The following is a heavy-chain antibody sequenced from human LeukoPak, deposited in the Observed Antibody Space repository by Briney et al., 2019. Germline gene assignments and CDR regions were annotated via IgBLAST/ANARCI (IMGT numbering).Heavy chain of an antibody. D-gene: IGHD2-2*02. CDR1: GGTFSSYA. V-gene: IGHV1-69*13. Sequence: SVKVSCKASGGTFSSYAISWVRQAPGQGLEWMGGIIPIFGTANYAQKFQGRVTITADESTSTAYMELSSLRSEDTAVYYCASSLGYCSSTSCYTRYYYYGLDVWGQGTTVTVSS. J-gene: IGHJ6*02. CDR2: IIPIFGTA. CDR3: ASSLGYCSSTSCYTRYYYYGLDV.